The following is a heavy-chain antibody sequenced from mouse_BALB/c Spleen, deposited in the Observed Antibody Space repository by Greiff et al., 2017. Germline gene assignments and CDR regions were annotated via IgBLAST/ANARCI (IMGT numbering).Heavy chain of an antibody. V-gene: IGHV1-9*01. J-gene: IGHJ3*01. D-gene: IGHD2-1*01. CDR3: ASSYYGNYWFAY. CDR2: ILPGSGST. Sequence: VQLQQSGAELMKPGASVKISCKATGYTFSSYWIEWVKQRPGHGLEWIGEILPGSGSTNYNEKFKGKATFTADTSSNTAYMQLSSLTSEDSAVYYCASSYYGNYWFAYWGQGTLVTVSA. CDR1: GYTFSSYW.